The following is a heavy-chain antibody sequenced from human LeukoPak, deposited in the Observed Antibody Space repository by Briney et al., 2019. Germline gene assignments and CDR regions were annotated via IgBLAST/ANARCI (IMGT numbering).Heavy chain of an antibody. CDR3: ARGWSGDRY. Sequence: SETLSLTCTVSGGSISSDYWSWIRHRPGQGLEWIGYIYYSGSTNYNPPLKSRVTISVDTSKNQFSLKLSSVTAADTAVYYCARGWSGDRYWGQGTLVTVSS. CDR1: GGSISSDY. V-gene: IGHV4-59*01. CDR2: IYYSGST. D-gene: IGHD3-3*01. J-gene: IGHJ4*02.